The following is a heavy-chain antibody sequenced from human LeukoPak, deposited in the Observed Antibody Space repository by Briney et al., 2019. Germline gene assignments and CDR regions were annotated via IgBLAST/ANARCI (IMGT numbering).Heavy chain of an antibody. V-gene: IGHV4-4*09. D-gene: IGHD1-1*01. CDR2: IYTSGST. Sequence: SETLSLTCTVSGGSISSYYRSWIRQPPGKGLEWIGYIYTSGSTNYNPSLKSRVTISVDTSKNQFSLKLSSVTAADTAVYYCARRGTRSSGSPIDYWGQGTLVTVSS. J-gene: IGHJ4*02. CDR3: ARRGTRSSGSPIDY. CDR1: GGSISSYY.